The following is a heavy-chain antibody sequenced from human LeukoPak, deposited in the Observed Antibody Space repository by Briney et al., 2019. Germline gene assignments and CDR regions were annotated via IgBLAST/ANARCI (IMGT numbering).Heavy chain of an antibody. CDR2: IHKSGST. J-gene: IGHJ5*02. Sequence: SETLSLTCTVSGGSISSGGYYWSWIRQYPGQGLEWIGYIHKSGSTYYNPSLESRVTISVDTSKNQFSLKLRSVTAADTAMYYCARVTTAAWSDPWGHGTPVSLSS. D-gene: IGHD4-11*01. CDR1: GGSISSGGYY. CDR3: ARVTTAAWSDP. V-gene: IGHV4-31*03.